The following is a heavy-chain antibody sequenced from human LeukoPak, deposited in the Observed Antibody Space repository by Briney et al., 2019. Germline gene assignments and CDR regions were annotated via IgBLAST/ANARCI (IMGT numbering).Heavy chain of an antibody. D-gene: IGHD6-19*01. CDR3: ASATDMAMAGYYWGMDV. V-gene: IGHV1-3*01. CDR2: ITVDIDDT. Sequence: ASVKVSCKASGYSFSDHAIHWLRQAPGQSLEWMGWITVDIDDTRYSQRFQDRVTITRDTSASTAYMELRNMRSEDMAVYFCASATDMAMAGYYWGMDVWGKGTAVTVSS. J-gene: IGHJ6*04. CDR1: GYSFSDHA.